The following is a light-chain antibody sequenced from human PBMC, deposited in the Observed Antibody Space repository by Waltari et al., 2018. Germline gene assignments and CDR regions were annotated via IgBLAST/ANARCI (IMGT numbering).Light chain of an antibody. J-gene: IGLJ3*02. V-gene: IGLV1-51*01. CDR3: GSWDSSLGIGV. CDR1: TPNIGNNY. Sequence: QSVLTQAPSVSAAPGQTVTISCSGPTPNIGNNYVSWYQQLPGAAPKIVIYEDNRRPSGMPDGFSGSKSGASATRGITGLQTGDEADYYCGSWDSSLGIGVLGGGTRLTVL. CDR2: EDN.